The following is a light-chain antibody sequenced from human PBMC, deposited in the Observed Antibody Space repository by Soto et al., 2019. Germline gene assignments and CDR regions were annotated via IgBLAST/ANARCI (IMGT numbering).Light chain of an antibody. CDR1: SSDVGGYNY. CDR2: DVS. V-gene: IGLV2-14*03. CDR3: SSYRTSNTRQIV. Sequence: QSVLTQPASVSGSPGQSITISCTGTSSDVGGYNYVSWYQHHPGKAPKLMIYDVSNRPSGVSNRFFGSKSGNTASLSISGLQPEDEADYYCSSYRTSNTRQIVCGTGTKVTVL. J-gene: IGLJ1*01.